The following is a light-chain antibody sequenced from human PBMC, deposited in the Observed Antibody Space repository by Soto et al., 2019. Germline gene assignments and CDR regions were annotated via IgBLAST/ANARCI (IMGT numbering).Light chain of an antibody. J-gene: IGKJ1*01. CDR3: QQYSNSPQT. V-gene: IGKV3-20*01. CDR2: GAS. Sequence: ESMLTQSPGTVSLSPGERATLSCGASQSVSSGYLAWYQQKPGQAPSLLIYGASSRATGIPDRFSGSGSGTDFTLTISRLEPEDFAVYFCQQYSNSPQTFGQGTKVDIK. CDR1: QSVSSGY.